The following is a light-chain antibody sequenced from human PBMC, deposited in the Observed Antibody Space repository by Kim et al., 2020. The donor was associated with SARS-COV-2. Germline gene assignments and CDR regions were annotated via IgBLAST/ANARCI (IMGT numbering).Light chain of an antibody. J-gene: IGKJ2*01. V-gene: IGKV3-20*01. CDR1: QSVGSHY. CDR3: QHYGTSSYT. CDR2: AAS. Sequence: EIVLTQSPGTLSLSPGARATLACRASQSVGSHYLAWYQQKPGQPPRLLIYAASSRATGIPDRFSGSGSGTDFTLTISRLEPEDYAVFYCQHYGTSSYTFGQGTKLEI.